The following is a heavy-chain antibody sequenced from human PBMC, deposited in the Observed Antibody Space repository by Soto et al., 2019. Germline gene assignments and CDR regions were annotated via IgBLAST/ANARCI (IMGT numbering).Heavy chain of an antibody. Sequence: WWSLRLSCAAAGFTVGSKYMNWVRQAPGKGLEWVSIIWSAGLTYYADSVRGRFTISRDISKNILFLQMRNLRAEDSAIYYCARELPPDLWGQGTLVTVSS. CDR2: IWSAGLT. V-gene: IGHV3-53*01. CDR3: ARELPPDL. CDR1: GFTVGSKY. J-gene: IGHJ5*02. D-gene: IGHD2-15*01.